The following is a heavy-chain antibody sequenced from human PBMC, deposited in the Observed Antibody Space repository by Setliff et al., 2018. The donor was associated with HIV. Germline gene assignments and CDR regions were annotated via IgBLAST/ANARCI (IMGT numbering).Heavy chain of an antibody. CDR2: IYYSGST. D-gene: IGHD2-21*02. CDR1: GGSISSSSYY. V-gene: IGHV4-39*07. Sequence: PSETLSLTCTVSGGSISSSSYYWGWIRQPPGKGLEWIGSIYYSGSTYYNPSLKNRVTISVDTSKNQFSLKLNSVTAADTAVYYCTRSLVVTAHLDYWGQGTLVTVSS. J-gene: IGHJ4*02. CDR3: TRSLVVTAHLDY.